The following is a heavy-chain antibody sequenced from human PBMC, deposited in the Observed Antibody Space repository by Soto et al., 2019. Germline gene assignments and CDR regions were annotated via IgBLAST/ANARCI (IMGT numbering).Heavy chain of an antibody. J-gene: IGHJ4*02. D-gene: IGHD3-22*01. V-gene: IGHV3-72*01. Sequence: PGGSLRLSCSVSGFTLSDHYIDWVRQAPGKGLEWVGRSRNQANGYSTIYAASVKGRFATSRDDSKNLVYLQMESLRTEYTAVYYCVRDPYFSDSSSYTRGFDFWGQGALVTVSS. CDR2: SRNQANGYST. CDR3: VRDPYFSDSSSYTRGFDF. CDR1: GFTLSDHY.